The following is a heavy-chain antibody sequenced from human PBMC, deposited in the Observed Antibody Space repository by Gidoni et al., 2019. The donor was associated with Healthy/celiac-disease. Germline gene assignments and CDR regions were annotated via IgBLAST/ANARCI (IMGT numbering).Heavy chain of an antibody. V-gene: IGHV4-39*07. Sequence: QLQLQESAPGLVKPSDTLSLTCTVPGGSISSSSYYWGWIRQPPGKGLEWIGSSYYSGSTYYNPSLKSRVTISVDTSKNQCSLKLSSGTAADTAVYYCARDYGGNSEWDAFDIWGQGTMVTVSS. D-gene: IGHD4-17*01. CDR2: SYYSGST. J-gene: IGHJ3*02. CDR3: ARDYGGNSEWDAFDI. CDR1: GGSISSSSYY.